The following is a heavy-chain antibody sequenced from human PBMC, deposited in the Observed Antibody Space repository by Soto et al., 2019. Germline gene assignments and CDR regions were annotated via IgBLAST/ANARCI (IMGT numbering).Heavy chain of an antibody. J-gene: IGHJ6*03. CDR3: TRDRTRSTKIKPQYSYYYMDV. CDR1: GFTFRDYA. V-gene: IGHV3-49*03. D-gene: IGHD2-2*01. CDR2: IRSKAYGGTT. Sequence: GGSLRLSCTASGFTFRDYAMSWFRQAPGKGLEWVGFIRSKAYGGTTEYAASVKGRFIISRDDSKSIAYLLMDSLKTEDTAVYYCTRDRTRSTKIKPQYSYYYMDVWGRGTTVTISS.